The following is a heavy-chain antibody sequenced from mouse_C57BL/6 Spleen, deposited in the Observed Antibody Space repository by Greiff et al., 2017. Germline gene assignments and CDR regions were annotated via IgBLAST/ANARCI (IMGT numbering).Heavy chain of an antibody. J-gene: IGHJ2*01. CDR2: IYPRDGST. CDR3: AYYYVDY. V-gene: IGHV1-85*01. CDR1: GYTFTSYD. Sequence: QVQLQQSGPELVKPGASVKLSCKASGYTFTSYDINWVKQRPGQGLEWIGWIYPRDGSTKYNEKFKGKATLTVATSSSTAYMELHSLTSEDSAVYFWAYYYVDYWGKGTTLTVSS.